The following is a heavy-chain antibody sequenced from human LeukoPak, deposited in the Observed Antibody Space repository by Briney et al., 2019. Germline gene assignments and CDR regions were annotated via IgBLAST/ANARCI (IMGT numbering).Heavy chain of an antibody. CDR2: IIPLFGTG. D-gene: IGHD5-12*01. J-gene: IGHJ4*02. V-gene: IGHV1-69*13. CDR3: ARGKYSAYDGFDY. CDR1: GGTFDNYS. Sequence: ALVKVSCKASGGTFDNYSFNWVRQAPGQGLEWMGGIIPLFGTGNYAQRFQGRVTITADEYARTVSMEVSSLSSEDTAIYYCARGKYSAYDGFDYWGQGTLVTV.